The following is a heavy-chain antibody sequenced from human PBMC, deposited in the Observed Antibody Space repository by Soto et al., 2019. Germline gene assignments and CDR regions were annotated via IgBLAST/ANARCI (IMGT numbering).Heavy chain of an antibody. Sequence: SSVKVSCKASGYTFSTYGITWVRQVPGQGLEWVGWISAYNGNANFAQRLQGRVTMTTDTPTHTAYMELRNLRSDDTAVYYCARDVWYLPRAYDYYVLDVWGQGTTVTVSS. CDR3: ARDVWYLPRAYDYYVLDV. D-gene: IGHD2-15*01. CDR2: ISAYNGNA. V-gene: IGHV1-18*01. J-gene: IGHJ6*02. CDR1: GYTFSTYG.